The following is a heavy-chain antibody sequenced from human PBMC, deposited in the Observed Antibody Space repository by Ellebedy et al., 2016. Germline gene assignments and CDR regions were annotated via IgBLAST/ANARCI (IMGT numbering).Heavy chain of an antibody. V-gene: IGHV3-21*01. D-gene: IGHD1-7*01. Sequence: GGSLRLSXAASGFPFRSFSMNWVRQAPGKGLEWVSSISSTGSPIYYADSLRGRFTVSRDNTRNSLSLQMNSLRAEDTAVYYCARGSQILQRLDLFDYWGQGTLITVPS. CDR1: GFPFRSFS. CDR3: ARGSQILQRLDLFDY. J-gene: IGHJ4*02. CDR2: ISSTGSPI.